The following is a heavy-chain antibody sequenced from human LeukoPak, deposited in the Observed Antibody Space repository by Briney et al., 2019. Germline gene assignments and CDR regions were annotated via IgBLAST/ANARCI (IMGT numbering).Heavy chain of an antibody. V-gene: IGHV3-23*01. CDR3: AKDLGRYRNNYFDY. CDR2: ISGSGGST. Sequence: PGGSLRLSCAASGFTFSSHAMSWVRQAPGKGLEWVAGISGSGGSTNYADSVQGRFTISRDNSKHTLYLQMNSLRAEDTAVYYCAKDLGRYRNNYFDYWGQGTLVTVSS. D-gene: IGHD1-26*01. CDR1: GFTFSSHA. J-gene: IGHJ4*02.